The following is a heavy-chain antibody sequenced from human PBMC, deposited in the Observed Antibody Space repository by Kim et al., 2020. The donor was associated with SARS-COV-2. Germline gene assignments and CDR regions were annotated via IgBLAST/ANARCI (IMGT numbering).Heavy chain of an antibody. CDR1: GYTFTSYG. J-gene: IGHJ6*01. Sequence: ASVKVSCKASGYTFTSYGISWVRQAPGQGLEWMGWISAYNGNTNYAQKLQGRVTMTTDTSTSTAYMELRSLRSDDTAVYYCAREGYSSGWTYYYYYGMDVWGQGNTVTVSS. D-gene: IGHD6-19*01. CDR2: ISAYNGNT. V-gene: IGHV1-18*01. CDR3: AREGYSSGWTYYYYYGMDV.